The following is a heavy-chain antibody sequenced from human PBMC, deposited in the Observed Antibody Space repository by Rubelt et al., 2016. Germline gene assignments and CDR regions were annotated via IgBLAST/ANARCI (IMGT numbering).Heavy chain of an antibody. V-gene: IGHV4-30-4*07. CDR2: IHYSGST. J-gene: IGHJ4*02. CDR3: ARSGQTSWYGANYGAA. D-gene: IGHD6-13*01. Sequence: GLEWIGYIHYSGSTSYNPSLKSRITMSVDTSENHLSLKLNSVTAADPAVYYCARSGQTSWYGANYGAAGGKGTLVTVSS.